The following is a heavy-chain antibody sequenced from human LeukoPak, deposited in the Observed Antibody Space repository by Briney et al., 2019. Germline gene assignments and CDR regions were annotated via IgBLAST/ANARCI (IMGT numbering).Heavy chain of an antibody. J-gene: IGHJ4*02. CDR3: ARGQRARY. CDR2: ISSSSSYI. Sequence: PGGSLRLSCAASGFTFSSYSMNWVRQAPGKGLEWVSSISSSSSYIYYAGSVKGRFTISRDNAKNSLYLQMNSLRAEDTAVYYCARGQRARYWGQGTLVTVSS. V-gene: IGHV3-21*01. CDR1: GFTFSSYS. D-gene: IGHD6-25*01.